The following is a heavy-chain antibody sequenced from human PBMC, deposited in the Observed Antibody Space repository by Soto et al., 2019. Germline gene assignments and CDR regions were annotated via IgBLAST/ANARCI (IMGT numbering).Heavy chain of an antibody. CDR2: VRTYAYGETT. CDR1: GFTFGDYA. D-gene: IGHD2-8*01. J-gene: IGHJ4*02. CDR3: SSDCPCGLGYCTNGACFPNDF. V-gene: IGHV3-49*03. Sequence: PGGSLRLSCTTSGFTFGDYAMSWFRPTPGKGLEWVGFVRTYAYGETTEYAASVKGRFTVGRDNSRSTAYLHMSSLKTEDTGVYFCSSDCPCGLGYCTNGACFPNDFWGQGTLVTVSS.